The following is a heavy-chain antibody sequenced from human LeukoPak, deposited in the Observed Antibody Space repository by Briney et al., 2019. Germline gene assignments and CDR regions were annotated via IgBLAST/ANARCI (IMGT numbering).Heavy chain of an antibody. V-gene: IGHV4-34*01. Sequence: SETLSLTCAVYGGSFSGYYWSWIRQPPGKGLEWIGEINHSGSTNYNPSLKSRVTISVDTSKSQFSLKPSSVTAADTAVYYCARPSGVYAFFNYWGQGTLVTVSS. D-gene: IGHD2-8*01. CDR1: GGSFSGYY. CDR3: ARPSGVYAFFNY. CDR2: INHSGST. J-gene: IGHJ4*02.